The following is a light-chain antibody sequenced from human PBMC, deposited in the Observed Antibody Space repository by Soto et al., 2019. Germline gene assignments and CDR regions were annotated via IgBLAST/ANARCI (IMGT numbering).Light chain of an antibody. CDR3: QQYNNWPL. J-gene: IGKJ1*01. CDR2: GAS. V-gene: IGKV3-15*01. CDR1: QSFSSN. Sequence: EIVMTQSPATLSVSPGERATLSCRASQSFSSNLAWYQQKPGQAPRLLIYGASTRATGIPARFSGSGSGTEFTLTISSLQSEDFAVYYCQQYNNWPLFGQGTKVEIK.